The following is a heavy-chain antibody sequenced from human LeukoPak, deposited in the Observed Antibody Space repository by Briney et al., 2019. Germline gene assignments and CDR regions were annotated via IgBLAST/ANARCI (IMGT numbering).Heavy chain of an antibody. CDR1: GFTLSAYT. Sequence: GGSLRLSCIASGFTLSAYTMNWVRQAPGKGLEWVSTLTRGGDNDIHYADSVKGRFTISRDNSKNSLYLQMNSLRADDTAVYYCVRDAYGAHFDYWGQGTLVTVSS. CDR2: LTRGGDNDI. CDR3: VRDAYGAHFDY. V-gene: IGHV3-21*06. D-gene: IGHD2-21*01. J-gene: IGHJ4*02.